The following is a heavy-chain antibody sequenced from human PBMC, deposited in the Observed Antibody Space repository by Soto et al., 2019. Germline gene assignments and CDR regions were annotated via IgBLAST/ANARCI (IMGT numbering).Heavy chain of an antibody. Sequence: QITLKESGPTLVKPTQTLTLTCTFSGLSLSTTGVGVGWIRQPPGKALEWLALIYWDDDKRYSPSLKSRLTITKDTSKNPVVLTMTDMHPVDTATYYCVQSRCGGDCLQSYSSHSYYGLDVWGQGTPVTVSS. CDR3: VQSRCGGDCLQSYSSHSYYGLDV. CDR1: GLSLSTTGVG. D-gene: IGHD2-21*02. V-gene: IGHV2-5*02. J-gene: IGHJ6*02. CDR2: IYWDDDK.